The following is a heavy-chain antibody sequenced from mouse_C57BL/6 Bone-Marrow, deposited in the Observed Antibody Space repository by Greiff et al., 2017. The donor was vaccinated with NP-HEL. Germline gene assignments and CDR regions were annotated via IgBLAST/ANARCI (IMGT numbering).Heavy chain of an antibody. CDR1: GYTFTSYG. J-gene: IGHJ2*01. V-gene: IGHV1-81*01. CDR2: IYPRSGNT. D-gene: IGHD2-3*01. CDR3: ARGWLLLDY. Sequence: VQGVESGAELARPGASVKLSCKASGYTFTSYGISWVKQRTGQGLEWIGEIYPRSGNTYYNEKFKGKATLTADKSSSTAYMELRSLTSEDSAVYFCARGWLLLDYWGQGTTLTVSS.